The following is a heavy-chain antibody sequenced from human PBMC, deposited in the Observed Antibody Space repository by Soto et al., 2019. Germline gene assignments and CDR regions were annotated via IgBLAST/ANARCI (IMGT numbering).Heavy chain of an antibody. Sequence: GXAGQVSCNASGNTFTCYYMHWVRQAPGQGLEWMGWINPNSGGTNYAQKFQGRVTMTRDTSISKAYMELSRLRSDDTAVYYCAREITGSRGWFDPWGQGTLVTVSS. CDR2: INPNSGGT. CDR1: GNTFTCYY. CDR3: AREITGSRGWFDP. V-gene: IGHV1-2*02. D-gene: IGHD1-1*01. J-gene: IGHJ5*02.